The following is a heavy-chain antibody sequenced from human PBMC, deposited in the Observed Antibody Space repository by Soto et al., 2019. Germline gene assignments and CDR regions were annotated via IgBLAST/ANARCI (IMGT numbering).Heavy chain of an antibody. CDR1: GGTFSSYT. V-gene: IGHV1-69*08. J-gene: IGHJ6*03. CDR3: ARELRETRGYMDV. Sequence: VQLVQSGAEVKQPGSSVKVSCKASGGTFSSYTISWVRQAPGQGLEWMGRIIPILGIANYAQKFQGRVTITADKSTSTAYMELSSLRSEDTAVYYCARELRETRGYMDVWGKGTTVTVSS. CDR2: IIPILGIA. D-gene: IGHD3-10*01.